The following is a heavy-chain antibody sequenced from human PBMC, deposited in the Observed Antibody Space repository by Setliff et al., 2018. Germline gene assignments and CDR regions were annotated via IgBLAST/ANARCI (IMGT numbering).Heavy chain of an antibody. J-gene: IGHJ6*03. CDR3: ARDKLWLMGYYYYYYMDV. V-gene: IGHV1-2*06. CDR1: GYPFTDYY. Sequence: VASVKVSCKTSGYPFTDYYIHWVRQAPGQGLEWMGRINPNSGATNFAQKFQGRVTMTRDTSASTAYMELSSLRSEDTAVYYCARDKLWLMGYYYYYYMDVWGKGTTVTVSS. CDR2: INPNSGAT. D-gene: IGHD5-18*01.